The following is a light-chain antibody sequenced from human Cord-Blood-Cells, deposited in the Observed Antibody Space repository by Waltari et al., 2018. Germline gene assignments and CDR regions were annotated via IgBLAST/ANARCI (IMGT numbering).Light chain of an antibody. CDR3: SSYTSSSTVV. CDR1: SSDVGGYDY. J-gene: IGLJ2*01. CDR2: DVS. V-gene: IGLV2-14*01. Sequence: QSALTQPASLSGSPGPSITISCPGTSSDVGGYDYVPWYPQHPGKAPKLMIYDVSNRPSGVSNRFSGSKSGNTASLTISGLQAEDEADYYCSSYTSSSTVVFGGGTKLTVL.